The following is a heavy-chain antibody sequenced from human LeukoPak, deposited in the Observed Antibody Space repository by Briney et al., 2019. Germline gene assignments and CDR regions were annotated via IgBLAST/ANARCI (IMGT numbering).Heavy chain of an antibody. J-gene: IGHJ4*02. V-gene: IGHV4-61*02. CDR3: ARDRVQLWLTSDAAYYFDY. D-gene: IGHD5-18*01. CDR2: IYTSGST. Sequence: SQTLSLTCTVSGGSISSGSYYWSWIRQPAGKGLEWIGRIYTSGSTNYSPSLKSRVTISVDTSKNQFSLKLSSVTAADTAVYYCARDRVQLWLTSDAAYYFDYWGQGTLVAVSS. CDR1: GGSISSGSYY.